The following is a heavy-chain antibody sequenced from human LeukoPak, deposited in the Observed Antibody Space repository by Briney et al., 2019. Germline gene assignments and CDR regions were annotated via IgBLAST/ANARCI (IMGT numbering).Heavy chain of an antibody. CDR1: GYTFTGYY. V-gene: IGHV1-2*02. Sequence: GASVKVSCKASGYTFTGYYMHWVRQASGQGLEWMGWINPNSGGTNYAQKFQGRVTMTRDTSISTAYMELSRLRSDDTAVYYCARDGRVRRVVKDLFEYWGQGTLVAVSS. J-gene: IGHJ4*02. D-gene: IGHD3-10*01. CDR2: INPNSGGT. CDR3: ARDGRVRRVVKDLFEY.